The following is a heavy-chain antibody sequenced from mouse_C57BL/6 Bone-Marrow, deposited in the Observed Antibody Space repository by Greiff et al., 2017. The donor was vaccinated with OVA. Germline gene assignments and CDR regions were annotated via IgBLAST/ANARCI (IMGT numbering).Heavy chain of an antibody. CDR2: ISSGSSTI. J-gene: IGHJ3*01. CDR1: GFTFSDYG. D-gene: IGHD2-4*01. V-gene: IGHV5-17*01. Sequence: EVKLQESGGGLVKPGGSLKLSCAASGFTFSDYGMHWVRQAPEKGLEWVAYISSGSSTIYYADTVKGRFTISRDNAKNTLFLQMTSLRSEDTAMYYCARDYDAPFAYWGQGTLVTVSA. CDR3: ARDYDAPFAY.